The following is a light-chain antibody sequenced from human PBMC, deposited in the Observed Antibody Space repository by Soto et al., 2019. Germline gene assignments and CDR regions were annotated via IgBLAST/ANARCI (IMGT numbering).Light chain of an antibody. CDR2: AAS. Sequence: DIQMTQFPSSLSASVRDRVTITCRASQSIKNYLNWYQQIPGKAPKLLIYAASSSQSGVPSRFSGSGSGTVFTLTITGLQPEDCATYHCQQSSNSRPTFGQGTKLEI. J-gene: IGKJ2*01. V-gene: IGKV1-39*01. CDR1: QSIKNY. CDR3: QQSSNSRPT.